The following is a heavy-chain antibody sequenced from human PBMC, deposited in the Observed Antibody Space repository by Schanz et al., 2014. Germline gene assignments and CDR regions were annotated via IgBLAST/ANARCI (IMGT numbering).Heavy chain of an antibody. CDR3: VRDAGWAFGDYHDMDV. J-gene: IGHJ6*02. V-gene: IGHV1-18*01. CDR2: ISVYHGHT. D-gene: IGHD3-10*01. CDR1: GYTFNNHG. Sequence: QVQLVQSGAEVKKPGVSATVSCKASGYTFNNHGISWVRQAPGQGLEWMGWISVYHGHTNYAEKVHGRGTMTTDTSTSTAYMELRSLISDDTAVYYCVRDAGWAFGDYHDMDVWGQGTSVTVSS.